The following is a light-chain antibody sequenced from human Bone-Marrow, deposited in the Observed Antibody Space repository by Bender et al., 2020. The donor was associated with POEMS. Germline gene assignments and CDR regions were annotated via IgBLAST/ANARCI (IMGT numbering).Light chain of an antibody. J-gene: IGLJ1*01. V-gene: IGLV2-14*03. CDR3: CSYTTAGTLV. Sequence: QSALTQPASVSGSPGQSITISCTGTTSDVGAHDQVSWYQQHPDKAPKLIIFDVTNRPSGISHRFSASKSGYTASLTVSGLQAEDEADYYCCSYTTAGTLVFGTGTKVTVL. CDR1: TSDVGAHDQ. CDR2: DVT.